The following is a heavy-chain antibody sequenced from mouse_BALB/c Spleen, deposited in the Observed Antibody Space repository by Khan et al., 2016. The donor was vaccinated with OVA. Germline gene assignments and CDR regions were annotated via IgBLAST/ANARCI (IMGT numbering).Heavy chain of an antibody. CDR3: ARTARIKY. D-gene: IGHD1-2*01. Sequence: EVQLQESGPGLVKPSQSLSLTCTVTGYSFTSGYGWNWIRQFPGNKLEWMGYISYSGSTNYNPSLKSRISITRDTSKNQFFLQLNSVTTEATATYYCARTARIKYWGQGTTLTVSS. V-gene: IGHV3-2*02. CDR2: ISYSGST. J-gene: IGHJ2*01. CDR1: GYSFTSGYG.